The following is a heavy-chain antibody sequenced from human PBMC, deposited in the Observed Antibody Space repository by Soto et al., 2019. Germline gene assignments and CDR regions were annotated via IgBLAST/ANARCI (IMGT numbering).Heavy chain of an antibody. Sequence: SVKVSCKASGGTFSSYAIIWVRQAPGQGLEWMGGIIPIFGTANYAQKFQGRVTITADESTSTAYMELSSLRSEDTAVYYCARDLLIFGSLRVWGQGTTVTVSS. CDR2: IIPIFGTA. D-gene: IGHD3-3*01. CDR3: ARDLLIFGSLRV. CDR1: GGTFSSYA. V-gene: IGHV1-69*13. J-gene: IGHJ6*02.